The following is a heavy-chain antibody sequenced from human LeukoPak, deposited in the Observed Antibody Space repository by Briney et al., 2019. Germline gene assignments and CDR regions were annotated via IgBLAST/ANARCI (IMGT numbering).Heavy chain of an antibody. CDR2: ISGSGGST. Sequence: GVSLRLSCVASGFTFTNYAMSWVRQAPGKGLEWVSDISGSGGSTYYADSVKGRFTISRDNSKNTLYLQMNSLRAEDTAIYYCAKQERYCRSISCYYDYWGQGTLVTVSS. D-gene: IGHD2-2*01. CDR1: GFTFTNYA. V-gene: IGHV3-23*01. CDR3: AKQERYCRSISCYYDY. J-gene: IGHJ1*01.